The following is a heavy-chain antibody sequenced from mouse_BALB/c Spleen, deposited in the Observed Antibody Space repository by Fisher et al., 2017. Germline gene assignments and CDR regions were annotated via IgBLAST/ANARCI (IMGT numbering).Heavy chain of an antibody. J-gene: IGHJ1*01. D-gene: IGHD3-2*02. V-gene: IGHV1-69*02. CDR3: TRGAGPWYFDV. Sequence: KFKGKATLTVDKSSSTAYMQLSSPTSEDSAVYYCTRGAGPWYFDVWGAGTTVTVSS.